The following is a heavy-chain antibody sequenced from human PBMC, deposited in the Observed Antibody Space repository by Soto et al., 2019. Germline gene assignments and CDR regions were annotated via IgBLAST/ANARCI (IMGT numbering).Heavy chain of an antibody. CDR2: ITFDGKDK. V-gene: IGHV3-30*04. CDR3: TRDLLAGHDVY. J-gene: IGHJ4*02. CDR1: GFTFRNFA. D-gene: IGHD5-12*01. Sequence: QVQLVESGGGVVQPGGSLRLSCAASGFTFRNFAMHWVRQAPGKGLEWLAAITFDGKDKYYADSVKGRFTISRDTSKNTLYLQMNSLRIDDTALYFCTRDLLAGHDVYWGQGTLVTVSS.